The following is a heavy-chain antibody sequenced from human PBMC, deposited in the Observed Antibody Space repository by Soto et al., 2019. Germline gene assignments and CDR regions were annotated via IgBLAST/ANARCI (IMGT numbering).Heavy chain of an antibody. D-gene: IGHD3-22*01. V-gene: IGHV4-31*03. Sequence: TSETLSLTCTVSGGSISSGARYWTWVRQHPGKGLEWIGYIYYNGDTYYNPSLKSRVIISLDTSKNQFSLRLSSVTAADTAVYYCARDRVSVCLDYWGQGNLVTVSS. CDR3: ARDRVSVCLDY. CDR2: IYYNGDT. J-gene: IGHJ4*02. CDR1: GGSISSGARY.